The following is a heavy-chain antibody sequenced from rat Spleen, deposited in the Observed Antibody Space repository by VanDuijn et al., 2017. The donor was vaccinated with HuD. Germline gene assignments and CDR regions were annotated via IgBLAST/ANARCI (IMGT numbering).Heavy chain of an antibody. CDR3: ARADRETYAHFDH. Sequence: QVQLKESGPGLVQPSQTLSLTCTVSGFSLTSNSVHWVRQPPGKGLEWMGGIWGDGSTAYNSLLNSRLSITRDISESQVFLEMNSLQTEDTATYYCARADRETYAHFDHWGQGVMVTVSS. CDR1: GFSLTSNS. D-gene: IGHD1-6*01. CDR2: IWGDGST. V-gene: IGHV2-1*01. J-gene: IGHJ2*01.